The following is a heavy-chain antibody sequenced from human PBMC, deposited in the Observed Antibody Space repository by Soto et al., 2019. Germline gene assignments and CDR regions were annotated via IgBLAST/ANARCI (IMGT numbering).Heavy chain of an antibody. D-gene: IGHD7-27*01. CDR1: GFTFSSYA. CDR2: ISGSGCST. V-gene: IGHV3-23*01. Sequence: GGSLRLSCVASGFTFSSYAMSWVRQAPGKGLEWVSAISGSGCSTYYADSVKGRFPISRDNSKNTLYLQMNSLRAEDTAVYSCAKWDAGERIDYWGQGTLVTVSS. J-gene: IGHJ4*02. CDR3: AKWDAGERIDY.